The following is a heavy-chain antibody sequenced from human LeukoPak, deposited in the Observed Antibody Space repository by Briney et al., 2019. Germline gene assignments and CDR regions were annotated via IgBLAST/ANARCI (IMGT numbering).Heavy chain of an antibody. J-gene: IGHJ4*02. D-gene: IGHD3-22*01. Sequence: PGGSLRLSCAASGFTFGRYGMHWVRQAPGKGLEWVAFIRYDGSNKYYADSVKGRFTISRGNSKNTLYLQMNSLRAEDTAVYYCAKVLNYYDSPPCIDYWGQGTLVTVSS. CDR1: GFTFGRYG. CDR2: IRYDGSNK. CDR3: AKVLNYYDSPPCIDY. V-gene: IGHV3-30*02.